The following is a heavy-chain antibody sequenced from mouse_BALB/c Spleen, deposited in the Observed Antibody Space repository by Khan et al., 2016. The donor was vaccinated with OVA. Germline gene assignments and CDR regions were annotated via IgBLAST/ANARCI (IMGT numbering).Heavy chain of an antibody. CDR3: ARGFYGGPCIY. J-gene: IGHJ3*01. Sequence: EVELVESGGGLVKPGGSLKLSCAASGFTFSDYYMYWVRQTPEKRLEWVATISDGGSYTYYPDSVKGRFTISRDDVKHNLYLQVSGVKSEDSSMYYCARGFYGGPCIYWGQGTLVTVAA. CDR1: GFTFSDYY. D-gene: IGHD1-1*02. V-gene: IGHV5-4*02. CDR2: ISDGGSYT.